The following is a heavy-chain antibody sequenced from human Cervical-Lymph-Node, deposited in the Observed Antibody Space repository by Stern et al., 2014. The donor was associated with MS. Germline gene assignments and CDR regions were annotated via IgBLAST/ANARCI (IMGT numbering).Heavy chain of an antibody. V-gene: IGHV4-34*01. CDR1: GESFSGYY. D-gene: IGHD4-23*01. CDR2: ISHSGST. CDR3: ARGKTRYYYYGLDA. Sequence: QVQLQQWGAGLLKPSETLSLTCAVSGESFSGYYWSWIRQPPGKGLEWIGEISHSGSTNYNPSLESRATISADTSKSQFSLRLSSVTAADTAVYYCARGKTRYYYYGLDAWGQGTTVTVSS. J-gene: IGHJ6*02.